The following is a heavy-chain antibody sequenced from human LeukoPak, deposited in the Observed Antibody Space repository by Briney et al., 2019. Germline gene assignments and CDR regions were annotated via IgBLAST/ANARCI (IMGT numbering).Heavy chain of an antibody. CDR2: IYPGESDI. Sequence: GESLKISCKGSGYSFTRYWIGWVRQMPGKGLEWMGIIYPGESDIRYSPSFQGQVTISADKSISTAYLQWSSLKASDTAMYYCARRVGRTETTDFDYWGQGTLVTVSS. V-gene: IGHV5-51*01. J-gene: IGHJ4*02. CDR1: GYSFTRYW. D-gene: IGHD1-14*01. CDR3: ARRVGRTETTDFDY.